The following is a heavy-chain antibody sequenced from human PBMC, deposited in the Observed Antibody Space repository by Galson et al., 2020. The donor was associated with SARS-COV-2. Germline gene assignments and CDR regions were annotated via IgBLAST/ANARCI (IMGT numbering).Heavy chain of an antibody. V-gene: IGHV3-33*01. CDR2: IWSDGNNK. CDR3: TTSIIVPGTLDY. J-gene: IGHJ4*02. Sequence: GGSLRLSCAASGFTFSTYAMHWVRQAPGKGLEWVAVIWSDGNNKYYLDSVKGRFTISRDNSKNTVNLQMNGLRAEDTAVYYCTTSIIVPGTLDYWGQGTLVSVSS. CDR1: GFTFSTYA. D-gene: IGHD3-22*01.